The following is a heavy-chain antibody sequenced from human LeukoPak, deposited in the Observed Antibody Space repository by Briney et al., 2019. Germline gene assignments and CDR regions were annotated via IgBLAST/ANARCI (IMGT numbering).Heavy chain of an antibody. CDR3: ARDRSKLVGPPYFDY. D-gene: IGHD6-13*01. CDR2: ISSSSSYI. V-gene: IGHV3-21*01. J-gene: IGHJ4*02. Sequence: GGSLRLSCAASGFTFSSYSMNWVRQASGKGLEWVSSISSSSSYIYYADSVKGRFTISRDNAKNSLYLQMNSLRAEDTAVYYCARDRSKLVGPPYFDYWGQGTLVTVSS. CDR1: GFTFSSYS.